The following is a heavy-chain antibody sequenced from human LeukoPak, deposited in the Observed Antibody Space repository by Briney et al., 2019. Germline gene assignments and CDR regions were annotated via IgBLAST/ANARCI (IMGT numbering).Heavy chain of an antibody. V-gene: IGHV4-34*01. J-gene: IGHJ6*02. CDR1: GGSFSGYY. D-gene: IGHD2-21*01. Sequence: SETLSLTCAVYGGSFSGYYWSWIRQPPGKGLEWIGEINHSGSTNYNPSLKSRVTISVDTSKNQFSLKLSSVTAADTAMYFCTRGNMSPGSFHGMDVWGQGTMVT. CDR3: TRGNMSPGSFHGMDV. CDR2: INHSGST.